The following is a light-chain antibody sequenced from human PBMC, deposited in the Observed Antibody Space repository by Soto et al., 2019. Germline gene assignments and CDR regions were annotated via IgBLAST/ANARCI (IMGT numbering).Light chain of an antibody. CDR1: RSNIGSNA. CDR2: YDD. V-gene: IGLV1-36*01. Sequence: QSVLTQPPSVSEAPRQRVTISCSGSRSNIGSNAVNWYQQLPGQAPKLLLYYDDLLPSGVSDRFSGSKSGTSASLAISGLQSEDEAVYYCAAWDASLNAFVFGTGTKVTVL. J-gene: IGLJ1*01. CDR3: AAWDASLNAFV.